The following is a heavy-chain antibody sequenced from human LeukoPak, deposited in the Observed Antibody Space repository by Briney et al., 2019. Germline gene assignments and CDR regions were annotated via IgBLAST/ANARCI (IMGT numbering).Heavy chain of an antibody. CDR2: INHSGST. D-gene: IGHD4-23*01. J-gene: IGHJ4*02. CDR3: ARSYGGNSWFDY. CDR1: GGSFSGYY. Sequence: SETLSLTCAVYGGSFSGYYWSWIRQPPGKGLEWIGEINHSGSTNYNPSLKSRVTISVDTSKNQFSLKLSSVTAADTAVYYCARSYGGNSWFDYWGQGTLVTVSS. V-gene: IGHV4-34*01.